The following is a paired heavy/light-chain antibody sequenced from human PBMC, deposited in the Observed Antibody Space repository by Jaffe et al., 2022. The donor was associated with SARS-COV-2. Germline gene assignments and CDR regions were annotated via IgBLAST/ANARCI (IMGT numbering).Light chain of an antibody. CDR3: ISYTISSTWV. J-gene: IGLJ3*02. CDR2: DVS. Sequence: QSALTQPASVSGSPGQSITISCTGTSSDVGVYNYVSWYQQHPGKAPKLMIYDVSNRPSGVSNRFSGSKSGNTASLTISGLQAEDEADYYCISYTISSTWVFGGGTKLTVL. V-gene: IGLV2-14*01. CDR1: SSDVGVYNY.
Heavy chain of an antibody. CDR2: IYYSGST. CDR1: GASISTSSYF. V-gene: IGHV4-39*01. D-gene: IGHD6-19*01. Sequence: QLQLQESGPGLVKPSETLSLTCTVSGASISTSSYFWVWIRQPPGKGLEWIGNIYYSGSTYYNPSLKSRVTISVDTSKNQFSLKLSSVTAADTAVYYCARRREGSSGLEYWGQGTLVTVSS. J-gene: IGHJ4*02. CDR3: ARRREGSSGLEY.